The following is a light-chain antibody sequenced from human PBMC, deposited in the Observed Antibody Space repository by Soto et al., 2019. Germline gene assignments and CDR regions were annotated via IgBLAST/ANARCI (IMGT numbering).Light chain of an antibody. Sequence: IVMTQTSATLSVSLGDRATLSCMASQSVSSNLAWYQLKPGQAPRLLISGASTRAAGIPARFSGSGSGTEFTLTISNLQSEDFAVYYCQQHKSWPITFGQGTRLEI. CDR1: QSVSSN. V-gene: IGKV3-15*01. CDR2: GAS. CDR3: QQHKSWPIT. J-gene: IGKJ5*01.